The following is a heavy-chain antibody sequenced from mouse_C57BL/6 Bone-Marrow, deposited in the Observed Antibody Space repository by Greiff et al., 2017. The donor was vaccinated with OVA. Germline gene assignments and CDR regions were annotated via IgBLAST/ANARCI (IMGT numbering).Heavy chain of an antibody. J-gene: IGHJ4*01. CDR1: GYTFTGYW. CDR2: ILPGSGST. D-gene: IGHD1-1*01. V-gene: IGHV1-9*01. CDR3: ARKGPYYYGSSLYAMDY. Sequence: QVQLQQSGAELMKPGASVKLSCKATGYTFTGYWIEWVKQRPGHGLEWIGEILPGSGSTNYNEKFKGKATFTADTSSNTAYMQLSSLTTEDSASYYCARKGPYYYGSSLYAMDYGGQGTSVTVSS.